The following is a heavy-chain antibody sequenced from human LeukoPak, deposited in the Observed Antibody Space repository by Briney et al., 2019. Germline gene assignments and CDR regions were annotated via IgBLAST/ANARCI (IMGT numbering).Heavy chain of an antibody. V-gene: IGHV4-34*01. CDR2: INHSGST. CDR3: ARRLLRFYYFDY. D-gene: IGHD3-3*01. Sequence: SETLSLTCAVYVGSFSGYYWSWIRQPPGKGLEWIGEINHSGSTNYNPSLKSRVTISVDTSKNQFSLKLSSVTAADTAVYYCARRLLRFYYFDYWGQGTLVTVSS. J-gene: IGHJ4*02. CDR1: VGSFSGYY.